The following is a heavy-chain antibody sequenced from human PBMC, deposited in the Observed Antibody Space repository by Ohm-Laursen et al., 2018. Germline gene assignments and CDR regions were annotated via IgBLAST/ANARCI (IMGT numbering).Heavy chain of an antibody. J-gene: IGHJ4*02. CDR2: INEVSSHI. CDR1: GFTFSSYS. V-gene: IGHV3-21*01. CDR3: ARVVTAVGRLPTFDY. Sequence: SLRLSCAASGFTFSSYSMNWVRQAPGKGLEWISYINEVSSHIYDADSVKGRITVARDNAKSSLYLQLNSLRAEDTAVYYCARVVTAVGRLPTFDYWGQGTLDTASS. D-gene: IGHD2-21*02.